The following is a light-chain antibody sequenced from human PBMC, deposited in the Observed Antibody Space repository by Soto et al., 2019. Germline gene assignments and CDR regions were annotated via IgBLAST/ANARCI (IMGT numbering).Light chain of an antibody. V-gene: IGLV4-69*01. CDR1: SRHNTNA. Sequence: QSVLTQSPSASASLGASVKLTCTLSSRHNTNAIARHQQQPKKGPRFLMKVNSDGSHFKGDGIPDRFSGSSSGAERYLTISSLQSEDEADYYCQAWATGIHIFGGGTKVTVL. J-gene: IGLJ2*01. CDR3: QAWATGIHI. CDR2: VNSDGSH.